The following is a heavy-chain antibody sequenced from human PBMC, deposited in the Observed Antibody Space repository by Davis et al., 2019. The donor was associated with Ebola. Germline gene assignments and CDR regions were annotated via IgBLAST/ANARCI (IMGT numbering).Heavy chain of an antibody. CDR3: ARQGWRGYSLRHWLDP. Sequence: SATLSPTCTVSGGSIISSRSYWGWTRQPPRKGLEWIGSIYYSGITYYNPSLKSRVTISVDTSKNQFSLKLSSVTAADTAVYYCARQGWRGYSLRHWLDPWGRGTLVTVSS. CDR1: GGSIISSRSY. V-gene: IGHV4-39*01. J-gene: IGHJ5*02. D-gene: IGHD3-3*01. CDR2: IYYSGIT.